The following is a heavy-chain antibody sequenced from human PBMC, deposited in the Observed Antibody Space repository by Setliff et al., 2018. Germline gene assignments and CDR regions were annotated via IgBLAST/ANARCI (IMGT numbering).Heavy chain of an antibody. J-gene: IGHJ6*03. D-gene: IGHD6-6*01. Sequence: ASVKVSCKASGYTFTSYAMNWVRQAPGQGLEWMGWINTNTGNPTYAQGFTGRFVFSLDTSVSTAYLQISSLKAEDTAVYYCARDLYSSSSGGFYYYYYYMDVWGKGTTVTVSS. CDR1: GYTFTSYA. V-gene: IGHV7-4-1*02. CDR2: INTNTGNP. CDR3: ARDLYSSSSGGFYYYYYYMDV.